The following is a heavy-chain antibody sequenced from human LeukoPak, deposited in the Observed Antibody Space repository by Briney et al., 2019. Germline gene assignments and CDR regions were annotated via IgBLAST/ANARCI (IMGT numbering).Heavy chain of an antibody. CDR3: ARDREYSSGCQLDY. Sequence: LGGSLRLSCAASGFTFSSYWMSWVRQAQGKGLEWVANIKQDGSEKYYVDSVKGRFTISRDNAKNSLYLQMNSLRAEDTAVYYCARDREYSSGCQLDYWGQGTLVTVSS. J-gene: IGHJ4*02. V-gene: IGHV3-7*03. CDR1: GFTFSSYW. CDR2: IKQDGSEK. D-gene: IGHD6-19*01.